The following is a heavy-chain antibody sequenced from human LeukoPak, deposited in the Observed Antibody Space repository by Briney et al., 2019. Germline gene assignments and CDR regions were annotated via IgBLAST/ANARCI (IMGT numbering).Heavy chain of an antibody. CDR3: ARAWSSSWLEGVDY. Sequence: ASVKVSCKASGYTFTGYYMHWVRQAPGQGLEWMGSINPNSGGTNYAQKFQGRVTMTRDTSISTAYMELSRLRSDDTAVYYCARAWSSSWLEGVDYWGQGTLVTVSS. V-gene: IGHV1-2*02. CDR1: GYTFTGYY. D-gene: IGHD6-13*01. CDR2: INPNSGGT. J-gene: IGHJ4*02.